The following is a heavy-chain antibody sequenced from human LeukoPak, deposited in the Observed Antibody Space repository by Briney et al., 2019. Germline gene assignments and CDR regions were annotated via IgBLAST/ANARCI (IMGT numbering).Heavy chain of an antibody. CDR2: INPNSGGT. CDR3: ARDTRYYYDSSAYYRSDAFDI. J-gene: IGHJ3*02. CDR1: GYTFTGYY. D-gene: IGHD3-22*01. Sequence: GASVKVSCKAPGYTFTGYYIHWVRQAPGQGLEWMGWINPNSGGTNYAQKFQGRVTMTRDTSISTAYMELSRLRSDDAAVYYCARDTRYYYDSSAYYRSDAFDIWGQGTMVTVSS. V-gene: IGHV1-2*02.